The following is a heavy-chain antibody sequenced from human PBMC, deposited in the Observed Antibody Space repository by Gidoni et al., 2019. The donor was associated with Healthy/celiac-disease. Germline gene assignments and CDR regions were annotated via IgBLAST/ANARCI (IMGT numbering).Heavy chain of an antibody. V-gene: IGHV3-43*01. CDR3: AKDITPVRYGSGPFDY. Sequence: EVQLVESGGVVVQPGGSLSLSCEASGFSFVDYTMHWVRQAPGKGLEWVTLISWDGGSTYYADSVKGRFTISRDNSKNSLYLQMNSLRTEDTALYYCAKDITPVRYGSGPFDYWGQGTLVTVSS. D-gene: IGHD3-10*01. CDR2: ISWDGGST. CDR1: GFSFVDYT. J-gene: IGHJ4*02.